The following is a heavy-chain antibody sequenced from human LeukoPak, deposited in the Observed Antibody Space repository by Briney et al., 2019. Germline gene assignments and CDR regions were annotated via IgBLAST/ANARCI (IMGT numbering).Heavy chain of an antibody. D-gene: IGHD3-10*01. CDR3: ARDGPAQMVDFDY. J-gene: IGHJ4*02. CDR1: GYTFTGSGWY. V-gene: IGHV1-2*02. CDR2: IHPNNGAT. Sequence: GDSVKVSCKASGYTFTGSGWYLYWLRQAPGQGLECVGWIHPNNGATLCAQKFQGRVAMTTDTSISTAYMELSRLRPDDTAMYYCARDGPAQMVDFDYWGQGTLVTVSS.